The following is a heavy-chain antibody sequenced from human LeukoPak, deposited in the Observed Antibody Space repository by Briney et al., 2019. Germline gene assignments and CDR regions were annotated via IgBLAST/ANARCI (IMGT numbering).Heavy chain of an antibody. Sequence: PGGSLRLSCAASGFNFVSYSMYWIRQAPGKGLEWVALISYGGNREYFTDSVKGRFAISRDDSRNTLSLQMNSLRTEDTAVYFCARAGEVDQLLSFFDYWGQGSLVTVSS. CDR2: ISYGGNRE. V-gene: IGHV3-30*09. J-gene: IGHJ4*02. CDR3: ARAGEVDQLLSFFDY. D-gene: IGHD1-26*01. CDR1: GFNFVSYS.